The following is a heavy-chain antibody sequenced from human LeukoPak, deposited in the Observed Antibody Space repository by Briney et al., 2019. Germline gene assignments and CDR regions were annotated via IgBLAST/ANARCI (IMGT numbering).Heavy chain of an antibody. CDR2: IRHSDSNT. CDR1: GFTFSSSD. V-gene: IGHV3-23*05. D-gene: IGHD1-1*01. Sequence: GSLRLSCAASGFTFSSSDMSWVRQAPGSGLEWVSSIRHSDSNTYYADSVMGRFTISRDNSKNTLYLQMNSLSAEDTAVYYCANRGNPTVGHHYLDVWGKGATVSVSS. CDR3: ANRGNPTVGHHYLDV. J-gene: IGHJ6*03.